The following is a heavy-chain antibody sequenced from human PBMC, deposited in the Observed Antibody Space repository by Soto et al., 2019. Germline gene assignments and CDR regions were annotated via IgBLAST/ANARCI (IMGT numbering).Heavy chain of an antibody. V-gene: IGHV3-23*01. CDR3: AKAGNPIHYLTGYYLRGWFDH. J-gene: IGHJ5*02. CDR2: ISGSGGST. CDR1: GFTLRSYA. D-gene: IGHD3-9*01. Sequence: GGSLRLSCAASGFTLRSYAMSWVRQAPGKGLEWVSAISGSGGSTYYADSVKGRFTTSRDNSKNTLYLQMNSLRADDTAVYYCAKAGNPIHYLTGYYLRGWFDHWGQGTLVTFSS.